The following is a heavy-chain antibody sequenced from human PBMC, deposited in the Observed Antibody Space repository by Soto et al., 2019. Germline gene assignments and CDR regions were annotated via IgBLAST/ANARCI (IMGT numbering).Heavy chain of an antibody. J-gene: IGHJ6*02. V-gene: IGHV3-72*01. Sequence: EVQLVESGGGLVQPGGSLRLSCAASGFTFSDHYMDWVRQAPGKGLEWVGRTRNKANSYTTEYAASVKGRFTISRDDSKNSLYLQMNSLKAEDTAVYYCASGQYYYYYGMDVWGQGTTVTVSS. CDR2: TRNKANSYTT. CDR1: GFTFSDHY. CDR3: ASGQYYYYYGMDV.